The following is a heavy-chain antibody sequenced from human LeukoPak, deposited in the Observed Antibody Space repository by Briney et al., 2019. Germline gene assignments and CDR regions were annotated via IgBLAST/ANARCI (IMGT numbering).Heavy chain of an antibody. Sequence: SETLSLTCTVSGGSISSYYWSWIRQPPGKGLEWIGYIYYSGCTNYNPSLKSRVTISVDTSKNQFSLKLSSVTAADTAVYYCARLRTGFDPWGQGTLVTVSS. CDR1: GGSISSYY. J-gene: IGHJ5*02. V-gene: IGHV4-59*08. D-gene: IGHD1-1*01. CDR2: IYYSGCT. CDR3: ARLRTGFDP.